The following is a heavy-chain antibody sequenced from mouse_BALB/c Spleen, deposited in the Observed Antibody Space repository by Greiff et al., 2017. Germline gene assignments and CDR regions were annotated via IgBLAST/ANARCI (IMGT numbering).Heavy chain of an antibody. J-gene: IGHJ2*01. Sequence: EVMLVESGGGLVKPGGSLKLSCAASGFTFSSYAMSWVRQTPEKRLEWVATISSGGSYTYYPDSVKGRFTISRDNAKNTLYLQMSSLRSEDTAMYYCARDPFDYWGQGTTLTVSS. CDR3: ARDPFDY. CDR1: GFTFSSYA. CDR2: ISSGGSYT. V-gene: IGHV5-9-1*01.